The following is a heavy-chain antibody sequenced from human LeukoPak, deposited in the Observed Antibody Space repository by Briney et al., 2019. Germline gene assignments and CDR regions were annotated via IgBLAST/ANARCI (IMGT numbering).Heavy chain of an antibody. J-gene: IGHJ3*02. V-gene: IGHV4-31*03. CDR3: ARVGYDSSGYYAFDI. D-gene: IGHD3-22*01. CDR2: IYYSGST. CDR1: GGSISSGGYY. Sequence: ASETLSLTCTVSGGSISSGGYYWSWIRQHPGKGLEWIGYIYYSGSTYYNPSLKSRVTISVDTSKNQFSLKLSSVTAADTAVYYCARVGYDSSGYYAFDIWGQGTMVTVSS.